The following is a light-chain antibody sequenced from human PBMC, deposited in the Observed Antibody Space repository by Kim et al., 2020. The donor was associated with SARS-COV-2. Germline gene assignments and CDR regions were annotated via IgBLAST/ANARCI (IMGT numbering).Light chain of an antibody. CDR1: KLGDKY. CDR2: QDN. V-gene: IGLV3-1*01. Sequence: VSPGQTASITCSGDKLGDKYACWYQQKPGQSPVLVIYQDNKRPSGIPERFSGSNSGNTATLTISGSQAMDEADYYCQAWDSSTAVFGGGTKLTVL. CDR3: QAWDSSTAV. J-gene: IGLJ2*01.